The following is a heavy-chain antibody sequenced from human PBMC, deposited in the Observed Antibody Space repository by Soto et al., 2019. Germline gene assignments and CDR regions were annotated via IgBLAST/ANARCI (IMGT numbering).Heavy chain of an antibody. CDR1: GFTFSNFA. CDR3: AKGGQDDSFTGYYY. CDR2: ISRGGGNT. D-gene: IGHD3-9*01. J-gene: IGHJ1*01. Sequence: GGSLRLSCAPSGFTFSNFAMSWVRQAPGKGLEWVSAISRGGGNTYYADSVKGRFTVSRDNSKNTLYLQMNNLRAEETAVYYCAKGGQDDSFTGYYYWGQGTLVTVSS. V-gene: IGHV3-23*01.